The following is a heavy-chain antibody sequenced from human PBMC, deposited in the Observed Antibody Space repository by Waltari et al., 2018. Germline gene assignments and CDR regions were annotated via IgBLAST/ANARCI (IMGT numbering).Heavy chain of an antibody. D-gene: IGHD3-22*01. CDR2: FYTAGST. V-gene: IGHV4-30-4*01. CDR3: AREGYYDSDGFSCFLHY. Sequence: QVQMQESGPSLVKPSQTLTLTCTVSGDSMSSSEHYWTWIRQPPGGGLEWLGSFYTAGSTYSTPSLYSRLSISADPSKNQFSLRLTSVTAADTAVYYCAREGYYDSDGFSCFLHYWGRGMLVTVSS. J-gene: IGHJ4*02. CDR1: GDSMSSSEHY.